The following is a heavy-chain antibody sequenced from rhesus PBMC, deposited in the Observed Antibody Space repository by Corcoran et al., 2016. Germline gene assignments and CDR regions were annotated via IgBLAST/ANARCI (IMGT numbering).Heavy chain of an antibody. CDR1: GYSISGYY. Sequence: QVQLQESGPGLVKPSETLSLTCAVSGYSISGYYWSWIRQAPGKGLEWIGYITYSGGTSYNPSRKSLVTISSDPSKNQFSLKLSSVTAADTAVYYCARDWGGYSYSYLDYWGQGVLVTVSS. CDR3: ARDWGGYSYSYLDY. V-gene: IGHV4-122*02. D-gene: IGHD5-12*01. CDR2: ITYSGGT. J-gene: IGHJ4*01.